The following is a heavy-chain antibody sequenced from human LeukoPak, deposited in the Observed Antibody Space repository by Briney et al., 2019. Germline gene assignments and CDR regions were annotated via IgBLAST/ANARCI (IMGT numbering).Heavy chain of an antibody. Sequence: PSETLSLTCTVSGGSISSYYWSWIRQPPGKGLEWIGEINHSGSTNYNPSLKSRVTISVDTSKNQFSLKLSSVTAADTAVYYCARRPASYYYYYYMDVWGKGTTVTISS. CDR1: GGSISSYY. CDR3: ARRPASYYYYYYMDV. J-gene: IGHJ6*03. D-gene: IGHD6-6*01. V-gene: IGHV4-34*01. CDR2: INHSGST.